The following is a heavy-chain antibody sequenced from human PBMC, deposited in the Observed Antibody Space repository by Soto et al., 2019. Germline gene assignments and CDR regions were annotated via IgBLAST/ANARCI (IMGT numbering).Heavy chain of an antibody. D-gene: IGHD2-2*01. CDR1: GFTFSSYG. CDR3: EKEPYHVDYYKGMDV. V-gene: IGHV3-30*18. CDR2: ISYDGSNK. Sequence: QVQLVESGGGVVQPGRSLRLSCAASGFTFSSYGMHWVRQAPGKGLEWVAVISYDGSNKYYADSVKGRFTISRDNSKNSLYLQMNSLRVEDTSVYYCEKEPYHVDYYKGMDVWGQGTTVTVSS. J-gene: IGHJ6*02.